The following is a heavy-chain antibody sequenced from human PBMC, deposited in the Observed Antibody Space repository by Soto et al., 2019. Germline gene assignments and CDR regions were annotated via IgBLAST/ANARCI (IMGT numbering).Heavy chain of an antibody. D-gene: IGHD5-18*01. CDR2: INPNSGGT. CDR3: ARDISGGYSYGYYFDY. CDR1: GYTFTGYY. Sequence: ASVKVSFKASGYTFTGYYMHWVRQAPGRGLEWMGWINPNSGGTNYAQKFQGRVTMTRDTSISTAYMELSRLRSDDTAVYYCARDISGGYSYGYYFDYWGQGTLVTVSS. J-gene: IGHJ4*02. V-gene: IGHV1-2*02.